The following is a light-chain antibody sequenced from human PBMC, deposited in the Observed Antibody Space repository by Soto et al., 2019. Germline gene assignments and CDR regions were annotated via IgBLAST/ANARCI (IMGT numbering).Light chain of an antibody. CDR2: AAS. V-gene: IGKV1-39*01. CDR1: QSISSY. J-gene: IGKJ1*01. CDR3: QQSYSTPRT. Sequence: DIQMTQSPSSLSASVGDRVTITCRASQSISSYLNWYQQKPGKAPKLLIYAASSLQSGVPSRFSGSGSGTDFTITISSLQPEDFATYYCQQSYSTPRTFGQWTKLEIK.